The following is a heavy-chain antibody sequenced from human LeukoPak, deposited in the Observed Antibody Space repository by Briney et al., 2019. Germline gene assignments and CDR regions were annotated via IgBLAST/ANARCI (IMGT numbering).Heavy chain of an antibody. Sequence: GASVKVSCKASGYTFTSYDIHWVRQATGQGLEYMGWMNPDTGNTGYAQKFQGRVTMTRSTSISTAYMELSGLRSEDTAVYYCARGHSSSSFDYWGQGTLVTVSS. J-gene: IGHJ4*02. D-gene: IGHD6-13*01. CDR2: MNPDTGNT. CDR3: ARGHSSSSFDY. V-gene: IGHV1-8*01. CDR1: GYTFTSYD.